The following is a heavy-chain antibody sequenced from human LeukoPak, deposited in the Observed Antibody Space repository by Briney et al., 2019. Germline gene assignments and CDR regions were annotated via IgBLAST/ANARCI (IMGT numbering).Heavy chain of an antibody. D-gene: IGHD5-24*01. CDR2: IYYSGST. J-gene: IGHJ4*02. Sequence: PSETLSLTCTVSGGSISSGGYYWSWIRQPPGKGLEWIGYIYYSGSTNYNPSLKSRVTISVDTSKNQFSLKLSSVTAADTAVYYCGGGLQLRFDYWGQGTLVTVSS. CDR1: GGSISSGGYY. CDR3: GGGLQLRFDY. V-gene: IGHV4-61*08.